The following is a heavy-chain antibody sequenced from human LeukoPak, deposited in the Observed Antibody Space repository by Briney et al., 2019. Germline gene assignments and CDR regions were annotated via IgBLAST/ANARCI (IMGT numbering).Heavy chain of an antibody. CDR1: GFTVSSNY. Sequence: PGGSLRLSCAASGFTVSSNYMSWVRQAPGKGLEWVSVIYIGGSTYYADSVKGRFTISRDKYKHTLYHQMNSLRAEDTAVYYCARDDSSGYHYRFDYWGQGTLVTVSS. CDR2: IYIGGST. CDR3: ARDDSSGYHYRFDY. J-gene: IGHJ4*02. D-gene: IGHD3-22*01. V-gene: IGHV3-66*02.